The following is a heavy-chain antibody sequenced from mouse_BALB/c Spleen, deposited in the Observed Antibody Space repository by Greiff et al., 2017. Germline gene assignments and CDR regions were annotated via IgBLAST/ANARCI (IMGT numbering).Heavy chain of an antibody. CDR1: GFTFSSNA. CDR3: ARSDYGSSLDY. Sequence: DVKLVESGGGLVKPGGSLKLSCAASGFTFSSNAMSWVRQSPEKRLEWVAEISSGGSYTYYPDTVTGRFTISRDNAKNTLYLEMSSLRYEDTAMYYCARSDYGSSLDYWGQGTTLTVSA. CDR2: ISSGGSYT. D-gene: IGHD1-1*01. J-gene: IGHJ2*01. V-gene: IGHV5-9-4*01.